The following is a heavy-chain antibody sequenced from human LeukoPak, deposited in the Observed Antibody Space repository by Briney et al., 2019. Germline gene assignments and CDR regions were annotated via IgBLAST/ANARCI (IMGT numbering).Heavy chain of an antibody. V-gene: IGHV1-2*06. CDR1: GYAFTGYY. J-gene: IGHJ4*02. Sequence: ASVKVSCKASGYAFTGYYIHWVRQAPGQGLEWMGRINPNSGGTNYAQNFQGRVTMTRDTSISTAYMELTRLRSDDTAVYYCARVRYSYGYLVDYWGQGTLVTVSS. CDR3: ARVRYSYGYLVDY. CDR2: INPNSGGT. D-gene: IGHD5-18*01.